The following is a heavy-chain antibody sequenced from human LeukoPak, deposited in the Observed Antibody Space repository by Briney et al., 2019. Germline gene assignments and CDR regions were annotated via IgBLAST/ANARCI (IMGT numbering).Heavy chain of an antibody. V-gene: IGHV1-2*02. CDR2: INPNSGGT. CDR1: GYTFTGYY. D-gene: IGHD3-10*01. CDR3: ARVVRGVISGWFDP. Sequence: ASVKVSCRASGYTFTGYYMHWVRQAPGQGLEWMGWINPNSGGTNYAQKFLGRVTMTRDTSISTAYMELSRLRSDDTAVYYCARVVRGVISGWFDPWGQGTLVTVSS. J-gene: IGHJ5*02.